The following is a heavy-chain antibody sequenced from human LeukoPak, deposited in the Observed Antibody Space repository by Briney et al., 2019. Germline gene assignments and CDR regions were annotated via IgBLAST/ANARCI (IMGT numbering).Heavy chain of an antibody. CDR2: IHPSDSDT. CDR1: GYSFTTYW. CDR3: ARQVGQLDLLLGSYFDS. V-gene: IGHV5-51*01. Sequence: GESLKISCKGSGYSFTTYWIGWVRQMPGKGLEWMGTIHPSDSDTRYSPSFQGLVSISADKSISTAYLQWSSLKASDTAMYYCARQVGQLDLLLGSYFDSWGQGTLVTVSS. J-gene: IGHJ4*02. D-gene: IGHD6-13*01.